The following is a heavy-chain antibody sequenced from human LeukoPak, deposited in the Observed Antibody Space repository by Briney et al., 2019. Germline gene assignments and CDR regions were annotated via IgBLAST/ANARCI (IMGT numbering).Heavy chain of an antibody. CDR1: GFTISNYW. D-gene: IGHD2-8*01. Sequence: GGSLRLFCAASGFTISNYWMHWVRQAPGKGLEWVANIKQDGSEKYYGDSVKGRFTIPRDNAKSSLYLQMNSLRAEDTAVYYCVRGFNGALDIWGQGTMVTVSS. J-gene: IGHJ3*02. V-gene: IGHV3-7*05. CDR2: IKQDGSEK. CDR3: VRGFNGALDI.